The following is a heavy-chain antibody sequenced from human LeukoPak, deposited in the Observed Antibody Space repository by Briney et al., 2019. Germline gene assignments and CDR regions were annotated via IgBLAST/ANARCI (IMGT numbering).Heavy chain of an antibody. CDR3: ARDKLRGYSCYLGEVDY. Sequence: KPGGSLRLSCAASGLTFSDYYMSWIRQAPGKGLEWVSYISSSGSTIYYADSVKGRFTISRDNAKNSLYLQMNSLRAEDTAVYYCARDKLRGYSCYLGEVDYWGRGTLVTVSS. CDR1: GLTFSDYY. V-gene: IGHV3-11*01. D-gene: IGHD5-18*01. CDR2: ISSSGSTI. J-gene: IGHJ4*02.